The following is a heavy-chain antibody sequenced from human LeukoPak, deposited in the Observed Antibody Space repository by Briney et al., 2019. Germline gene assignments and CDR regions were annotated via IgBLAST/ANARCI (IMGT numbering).Heavy chain of an antibody. J-gene: IGHJ4*02. D-gene: IGHD6-19*01. CDR2: IWYDGSNK. CDR1: GFTFSSYG. CDR3: ARDLSGWYAVVDY. Sequence: EGSLRLSCAASGFTFSSYGMHWVRQAPGKGLEWVAVIWYDGSNKYYADSVKGRFTISRDNSKNTLYLQMNSLRAEDTAVYHCARDLSGWYAVVDYWGQGTLVTVSS. V-gene: IGHV3-33*01.